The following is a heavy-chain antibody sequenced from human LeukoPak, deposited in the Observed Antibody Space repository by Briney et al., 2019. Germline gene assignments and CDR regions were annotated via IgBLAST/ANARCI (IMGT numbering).Heavy chain of an antibody. D-gene: IGHD2-2*01. CDR1: GYTFTSYG. Sequence: ASVKVSCKASGYTFTSYGISWVRQAPGQGLEWMGWISAYNGNTNYAQKLQGRVTMTTDTSTSTAYVELRSLRSDDTAVYYCARGSPSDIVVVPAAEGDNYYYGMDVWGQGTTVTVSS. J-gene: IGHJ6*02. V-gene: IGHV1-18*01. CDR3: ARGSPSDIVVVPAAEGDNYYYGMDV. CDR2: ISAYNGNT.